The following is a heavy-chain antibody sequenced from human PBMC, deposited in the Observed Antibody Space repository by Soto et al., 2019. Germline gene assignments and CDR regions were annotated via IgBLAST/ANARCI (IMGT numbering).Heavy chain of an antibody. Sequence: PGGSQRLSCAASGFPFRTYAMAWVRQAPGKGLEWVSGVSYSGRSTYYADSVKGRFTISRDNSKNTLYLQMNSLRAEDTAVYYCARVRPYDYVWGSYRPFDYWGQGTLVTVSS. CDR3: ARVRPYDYVWGSYRPFDY. CDR1: GFPFRTYA. CDR2: VSYSGRST. J-gene: IGHJ4*02. D-gene: IGHD3-16*02. V-gene: IGHV3-23*01.